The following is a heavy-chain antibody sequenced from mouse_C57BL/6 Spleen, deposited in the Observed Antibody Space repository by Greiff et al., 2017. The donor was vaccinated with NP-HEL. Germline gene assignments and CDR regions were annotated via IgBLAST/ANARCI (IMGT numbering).Heavy chain of an antibody. CDR3: ARGYYGSSYWYFGV. Sequence: QVQLQQSGPELVKPGASVKIFCKAPGYSFTSYYIHRVKQRPGQGLEWIGWIYPGSGNTKYNEKFKGKATLTADTPSSTAYMQLSSLTSEDSAVYYCARGYYGSSYWYFGVWGTGTAVTVSS. CDR2: IYPGSGNT. CDR1: GYSFTSYY. D-gene: IGHD1-1*01. J-gene: IGHJ1*03. V-gene: IGHV1-66*01.